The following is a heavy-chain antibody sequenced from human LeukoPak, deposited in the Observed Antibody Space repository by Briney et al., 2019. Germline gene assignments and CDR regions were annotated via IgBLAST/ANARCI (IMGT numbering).Heavy chain of an antibody. CDR1: GFTFGSNS. CDR3: ARGYGYPYYFDY. J-gene: IGHJ4*02. CDR2: ISSGSSYI. D-gene: IGHD5-24*01. Sequence: GGSQRLSCAASGFTFGSNSMNWVRQAPGKGLEWVSSISSGSSYIYYADSVKGRFTISRDNAKNSLYLQMNSLRAEDTAVYYCARGYGYPYYFDYWGQGTPVTVSS. V-gene: IGHV3-21*01.